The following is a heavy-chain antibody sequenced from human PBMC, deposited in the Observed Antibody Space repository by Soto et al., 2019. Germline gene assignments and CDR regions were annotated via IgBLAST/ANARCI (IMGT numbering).Heavy chain of an antibody. Sequence: PGGSLRLSCAAAGFTFSSYAMSWVRPAPGKGLEWVSAISGSGGSTYYADPVKGRFTISRDNSKNTLYLQMNSLRSEDTAVYYCHQYYYGSGSYLGFSYWGQGTLVTVSS. CDR3: HQYYYGSGSYLGFSY. CDR2: ISGSGGST. D-gene: IGHD3-10*01. V-gene: IGHV3-23*01. J-gene: IGHJ4*02. CDR1: GFTFSSYA.